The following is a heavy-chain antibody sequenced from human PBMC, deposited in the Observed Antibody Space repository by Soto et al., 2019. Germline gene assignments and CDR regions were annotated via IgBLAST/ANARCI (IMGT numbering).Heavy chain of an antibody. CDR2: LIPIFGTA. D-gene: IGHD4-4*01. Sequence: QVQLVQSGAEVKKPGSSVKVSCKASGGTFSSYAISWVRQAPGQGLEWLGGLIPIFGTANYAQKFQGRVTITADESTSTAYMELSSLRSEDTAVYYCARAAGDYSNYGYYYYCMDVWGQGTTVTVSS. CDR1: GGTFSSYA. J-gene: IGHJ6*02. CDR3: ARAAGDYSNYGYYYYCMDV. V-gene: IGHV1-69*01.